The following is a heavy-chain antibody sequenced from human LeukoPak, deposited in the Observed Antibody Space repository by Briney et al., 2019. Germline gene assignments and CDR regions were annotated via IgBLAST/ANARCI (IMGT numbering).Heavy chain of an antibody. J-gene: IGHJ6*02. CDR1: GGSFSGYY. CDR2: INHSGST. V-gene: IGHV4-34*01. D-gene: IGHD3-22*01. Sequence: SETLSLTCAVYGGSFSGYYWSWIRQPPGKGLEWIGEINHSGSTNYNPSLKSRVTISVDTSKNQFSLKLSSVTAADTAVYYCARKITMIEYYYYYYGMDVWGQGTTVTVSS. CDR3: ARKITMIEYYYYYYGMDV.